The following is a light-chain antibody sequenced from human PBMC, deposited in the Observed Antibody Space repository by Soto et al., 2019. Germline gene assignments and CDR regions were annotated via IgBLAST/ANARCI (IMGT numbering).Light chain of an antibody. V-gene: IGLV2-14*03. CDR1: RSYVGEYNY. CDR2: DVS. Sequence: SVLTQPASLSGAPGQSITISCTGTRSYVGEYNYVSWFQQHPDKAPKLMIYDVSSRPSGVSDRFSGSKSGNTASLTISGLQAEDEADYYCSSYKSRSTLLFGGGTKLTVL. J-gene: IGLJ2*01. CDR3: SSYKSRSTLL.